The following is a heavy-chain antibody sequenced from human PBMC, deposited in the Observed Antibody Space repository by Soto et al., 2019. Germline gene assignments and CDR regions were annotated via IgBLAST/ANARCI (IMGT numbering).Heavy chain of an antibody. Sequence: QVQLVESGGGVVQPGRSLRLSCAASGFTFSSYAMHWVRQAPGKGLEWVAVISYDGSNKYYADSVKGRFTISRDNSKNTLYLKMNSLRAEDTAVYYCAREDRRIAAAEPYYYYGMDVWGQGTTVTVSS. CDR2: ISYDGSNK. J-gene: IGHJ6*02. CDR3: AREDRRIAAAEPYYYYGMDV. D-gene: IGHD6-13*01. V-gene: IGHV3-30-3*01. CDR1: GFTFSSYA.